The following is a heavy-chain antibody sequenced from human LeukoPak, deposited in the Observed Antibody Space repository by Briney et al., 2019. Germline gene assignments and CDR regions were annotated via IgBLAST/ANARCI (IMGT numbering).Heavy chain of an antibody. CDR2: ISGSGGST. D-gene: IGHD1-26*01. CDR3: AKSPRILGAIPNDY. V-gene: IGHV3-23*01. J-gene: IGHJ4*02. CDR1: GFTFSSYS. Sequence: PGGSLRLSCAASGFTFSSYSMNWVRLAPGKGLEWVSAISGSGGSTYYADPVKGRFTISRGNSKNTLYLQMNSLRAEDTAVYYCAKSPRILGAIPNDYWGQGTLATVSS.